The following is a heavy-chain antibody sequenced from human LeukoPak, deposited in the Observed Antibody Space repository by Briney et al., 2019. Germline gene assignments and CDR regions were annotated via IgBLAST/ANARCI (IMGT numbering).Heavy chain of an antibody. CDR3: AKEGYQTGTTSKGYYDY. Sequence: GGSLRLSCAASGFAVSTNYMSWVRQAPGKGLEWVSVLYSSGSTYYADSVKGRFTISRDNSKNTLSLQMNSLRAEDTAAYYCAKEGYQTGTTSKGYYDYWGQGTLVTVSS. V-gene: IGHV3-53*01. CDR2: LYSSGST. D-gene: IGHD1-7*01. CDR1: GFAVSTNY. J-gene: IGHJ4*02.